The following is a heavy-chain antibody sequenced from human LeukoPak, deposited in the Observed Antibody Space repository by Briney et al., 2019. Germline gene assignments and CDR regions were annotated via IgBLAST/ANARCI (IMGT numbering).Heavy chain of an antibody. CDR3: ARYTHQITMVRGVIIKSGATFDY. J-gene: IGHJ4*02. CDR1: GDSISSYY. Sequence: PSQTLSLTCTVSGDSISSYYWSWIRQPPGKGLEWIGYIYYSGSTNYNPSLKSRVTISVDTSKNQFSLKLSSVTAADTAVYYCARYTHQITMVRGVIIKSGATFDYWGQGTLVTVSS. D-gene: IGHD3-10*01. V-gene: IGHV4-59*08. CDR2: IYYSGST.